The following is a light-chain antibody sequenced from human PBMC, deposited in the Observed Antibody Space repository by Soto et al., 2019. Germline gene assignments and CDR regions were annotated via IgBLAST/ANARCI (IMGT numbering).Light chain of an antibody. CDR3: QQRSDWPPIP. J-gene: IGKJ5*01. V-gene: IGKV3-11*01. CDR1: QSVSRY. Sequence: DIVLTQSTGTLSLSPGERATLSCRSSQSVSRYLAWYQQKPGQAPRLLIYDASNRATGIPARFSGSGSGTDFTLTISSLEPEDFAVYYCQQRSDWPPIPFGQGTRLAI. CDR2: DAS.